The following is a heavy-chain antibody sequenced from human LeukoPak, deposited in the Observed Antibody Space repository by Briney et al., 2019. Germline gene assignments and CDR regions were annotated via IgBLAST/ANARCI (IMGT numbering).Heavy chain of an antibody. V-gene: IGHV3-23*01. CDR1: GFTFSSYA. D-gene: IGHD3-10*01. Sequence: GGSLRLSCAASGFTFSSYAMSWVRQAPGKGPEWVSGIGNSGDRTFYADSVKGRFTISRDNSKNTLYLQMNSLRVEDTALYYCAKHSTGVECWGRGTLVTVSS. J-gene: IGHJ2*01. CDR3: AKHSTGVEC. CDR2: IGNSGDRT.